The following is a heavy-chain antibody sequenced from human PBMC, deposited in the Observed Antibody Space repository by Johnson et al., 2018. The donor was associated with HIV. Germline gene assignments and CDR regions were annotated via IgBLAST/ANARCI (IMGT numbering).Heavy chain of an antibody. V-gene: IGHV3-30*02. CDR2: IRYDGSNR. Sequence: QVQLVESGGGVVQPGRSLRLSCAASGFTFSSYAMHWVRRAPGKGLEWVAFIRYDGSNRYYADSVKGRFTISRDNSKNTLYLQMNSLRAEDTAVYYCARTVTTLSGAFDIWGQGTMVTVSS. D-gene: IGHD4-17*01. CDR1: GFTFSSYA. CDR3: ARTVTTLSGAFDI. J-gene: IGHJ3*02.